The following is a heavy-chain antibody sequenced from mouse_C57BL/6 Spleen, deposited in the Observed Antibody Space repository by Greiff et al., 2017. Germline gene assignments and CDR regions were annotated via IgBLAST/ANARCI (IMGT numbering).Heavy chain of an antibody. Sequence: VQLQQSGPELVKPGASVKISCKASGYAFSSSWMNWVKQRPGKGLEWIGRIYPGDGDTNYNGKFKGKATLTADKSSSTAYMQLSSLTSEDSAVYFCAKGFSDHYFDYWGQGTTLTVSS. V-gene: IGHV1-82*01. J-gene: IGHJ2*01. CDR3: AKGFSDHYFDY. D-gene: IGHD3-3*01. CDR2: IYPGDGDT. CDR1: GYAFSSSW.